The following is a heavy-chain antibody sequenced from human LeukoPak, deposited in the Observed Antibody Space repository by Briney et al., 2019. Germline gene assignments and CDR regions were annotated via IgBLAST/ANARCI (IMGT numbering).Heavy chain of an antibody. D-gene: IGHD5-12*01. J-gene: IGHJ4*02. V-gene: IGHV6-1*01. CDR1: GDSLSSNSAA. CDR3: ARDFSSYDSGYDYGNYFDY. CDR2: TYYRSKLYN. Sequence: SQTLSLTCAISGDSLSSNSAAWNWIRQSPSRGLEWLGRTYYRSKLYNDSAVSVKSRITINPDTSKNQFSLQLNSVTPEDTAVYYCARDFSSYDSGYDYGNYFDYWGQGTLVTVSS.